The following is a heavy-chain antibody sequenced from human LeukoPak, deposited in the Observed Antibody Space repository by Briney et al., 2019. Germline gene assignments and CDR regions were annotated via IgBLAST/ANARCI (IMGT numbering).Heavy chain of an antibody. J-gene: IGHJ4*02. Sequence: SETLSLTCTVSGGSISSYYWSWIRQPPGKGLEWIGYIYYSGSTNYNPSLKSRVTISVDTSKNQFSLKLSSVTAADTAVYYCARLRRTYCGGHCYPYFDSWGQGTLVTVSS. CDR2: IYYSGST. CDR3: ARLRRTYCGGHCYPYFDS. V-gene: IGHV4-59*12. D-gene: IGHD2-21*02. CDR1: GGSISSYY.